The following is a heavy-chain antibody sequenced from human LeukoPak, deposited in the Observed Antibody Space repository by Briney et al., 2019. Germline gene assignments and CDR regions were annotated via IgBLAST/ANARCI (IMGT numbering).Heavy chain of an antibody. Sequence: ETLSLTCSVSGDSISSRDYYWSWIRQPPGKGLEWVSAISGSGGSTYYADSVKGRFTISRDNSKNTLYLQMNSLRAEDKAVYYCTRDGPTVITGWFDPWGQGTLVTVSS. CDR3: TRDGPTVITGWFDP. J-gene: IGHJ5*02. CDR2: ISGSGGST. D-gene: IGHD4-17*01. V-gene: IGHV3-23*01. CDR1: GDSISSRDY.